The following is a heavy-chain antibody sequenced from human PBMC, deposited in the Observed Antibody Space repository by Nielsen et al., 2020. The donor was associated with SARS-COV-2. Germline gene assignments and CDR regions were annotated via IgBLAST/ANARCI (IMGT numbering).Heavy chain of an antibody. D-gene: IGHD3-9*01. J-gene: IGHJ4*02. CDR1: GDSMSSDY. CDR3: ARRHVTNDWYRDDY. CDR2: ISYSGIT. Sequence: SETLSLTCAVSGDSMSSDYWTWIRQPPGKGLEGIGYISYSGITKYSPPLKSRVTISIDRSNNQFSLKLTSVTAEDTAVYYCARRHVTNDWYRDDYWGQGALVTVSS. V-gene: IGHV4-59*01.